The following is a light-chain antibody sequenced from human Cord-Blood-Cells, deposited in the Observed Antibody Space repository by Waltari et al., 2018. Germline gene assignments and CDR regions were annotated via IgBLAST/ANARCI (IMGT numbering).Light chain of an antibody. CDR2: GKS. CDR3: QSYDSSLSGYV. Sequence: QSVLTQPPSVSGAPGQRVTISCTGSSPNIGAGYDVHWYQQLPGTAPKLLIYGKSKRPSGVPVRFSGSKSGTSASLAITGLQAEDEADYYCQSYDSSLSGYVFGTGTKVTVL. V-gene: IGLV1-40*01. J-gene: IGLJ1*01. CDR1: SPNIGAGYD.